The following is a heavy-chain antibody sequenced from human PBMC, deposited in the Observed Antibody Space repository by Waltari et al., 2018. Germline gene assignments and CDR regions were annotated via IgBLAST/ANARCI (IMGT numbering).Heavy chain of an antibody. CDR3: ARDSGGYPTFYYFDY. CDR1: GFTFSSYA. CDR2: ISYDGSNK. Sequence: QVQLVESGGGVVQPGRSLRLSCAASGFTFSSYAMHWVRQAPGKGREWVAVISYDGSNKDYADSVKGRFTISRDNSKNTLYLQMNSLRAEDTAVYYCARDSGGYPTFYYFDYWGQGTLVTVSS. D-gene: IGHD3-16*01. V-gene: IGHV3-30-3*01. J-gene: IGHJ4*02.